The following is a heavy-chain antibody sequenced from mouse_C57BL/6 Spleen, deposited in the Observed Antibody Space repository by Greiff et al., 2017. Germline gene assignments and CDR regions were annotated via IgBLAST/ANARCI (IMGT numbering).Heavy chain of an antibody. V-gene: IGHV5-17*01. CDR1: GFTFSDYG. Sequence: DVHLVESGGGLVKPGGSLKLSCAASGFTFSDYGMHWVRQAPEKGLEWVAYISSGSSTIYYADTVKGRFTISRDNAKNTLFLQMTSLRSEDTAMYYCARTGGYFDVWGTGTTVTVSS. CDR2: ISSGSSTI. J-gene: IGHJ1*03. CDR3: ARTGGYFDV.